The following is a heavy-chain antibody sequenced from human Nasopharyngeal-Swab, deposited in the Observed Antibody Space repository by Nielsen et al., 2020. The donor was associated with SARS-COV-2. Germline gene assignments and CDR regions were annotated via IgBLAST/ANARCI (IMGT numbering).Heavy chain of an antibody. Sequence: GESLKISCAASGFTFSSYGMHWVRQAPGKGLEWVAVISYDGSNKYYADSVKGRFTISRDNSKNTLYLQMNSLRAEDTAVYYCAKDLGWELRPVPYYYYYGMDVWGQGTTVTVSS. CDR1: GFTFSSYG. CDR2: ISYDGSNK. J-gene: IGHJ6*02. CDR3: AKDLGWELRPVPYYYYYGMDV. V-gene: IGHV3-30*18. D-gene: IGHD1-26*01.